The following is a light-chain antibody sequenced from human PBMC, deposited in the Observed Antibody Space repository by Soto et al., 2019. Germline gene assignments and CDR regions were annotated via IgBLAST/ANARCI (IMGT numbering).Light chain of an antibody. J-gene: IGLJ2*01. Sequence: HSALTQPPSASGSPGQSVTISCTGSGSDVGAYDFVSWYQQHPGKVPKLIISQVTKRPSGGPDRFSGSKSGNTASLTVSGLQAEDEADYYCSSYAGSNKWVFGGGTKLTVL. CDR2: QVT. V-gene: IGLV2-8*01. CDR1: GSDVGAYDF. CDR3: SSYAGSNKWV.